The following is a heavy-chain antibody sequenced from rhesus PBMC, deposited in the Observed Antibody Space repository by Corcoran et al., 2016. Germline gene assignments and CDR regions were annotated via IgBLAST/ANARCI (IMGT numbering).Heavy chain of an antibody. CDR3: ARRTRYNWNDGDY. Sequence: QVQLQESGPGVVKPSETLSLTCAVPGGSISGYYLGSWIRQPPGEGLEWIGYIYGGSGSTSSNPPLKGRVIISIDASKNQFSLQLSSVTAAGAAVYYCARRTRYNWNDGDYWGQGVLVTVSS. V-gene: IGHV4-143*01. CDR1: GGSISGYYL. D-gene: IGHD1-7*02. J-gene: IGHJ4*01. CDR2: IYGGSGST.